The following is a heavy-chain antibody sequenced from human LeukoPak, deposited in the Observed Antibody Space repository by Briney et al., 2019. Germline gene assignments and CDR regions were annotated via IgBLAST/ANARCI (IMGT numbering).Heavy chain of an antibody. CDR3: ATERRYSSGRWDYYFDD. CDR2: INHSGST. J-gene: IGHJ4*02. CDR1: GGSFSGYY. Sequence: SETLSLTCAVYGGSFSGYYWSWIRQPPGKGLEWIGEINHSGSTNYNPSLKSRVTISVDTSKNQFSLKLSSVTAADTAVYYCATERRYSSGRWDYYFDDWGQGTLVTVSS. D-gene: IGHD6-19*01. V-gene: IGHV4-34*01.